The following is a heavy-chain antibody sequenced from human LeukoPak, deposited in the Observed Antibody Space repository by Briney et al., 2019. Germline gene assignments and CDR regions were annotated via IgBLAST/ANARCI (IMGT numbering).Heavy chain of an antibody. CDR2: IYSGGST. D-gene: IGHD3-9*01. V-gene: IGHV3-66*01. CDR3: ARDLETDISDAFDI. Sequence: PGGSLRLSCAASGFTVSSDYMSWVRQAPGKGLEWVSVIYSGGSTYHADSVKGRFTISRDKSRNTLYLQMNSLRAEDTAVYYCARDLETDISDAFDIWGQGTMVTVSS. CDR1: GFTVSSDY. J-gene: IGHJ3*02.